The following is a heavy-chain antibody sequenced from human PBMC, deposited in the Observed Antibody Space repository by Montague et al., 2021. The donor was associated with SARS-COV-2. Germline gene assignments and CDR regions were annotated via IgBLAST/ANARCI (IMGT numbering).Heavy chain of an antibody. J-gene: IGHJ4*02. CDR1: GFSISTGYY. Sequence: SETLSLTRTVSGFSISTGYYWGWIRQPPGKVLEWIGSIYHSGSTYYNPPLKSRVTISVDTTKNQFSLKLSSVTAADTAVYYCASSYDSTGHVGYWGQGTLVTVSS. V-gene: IGHV4-38-2*02. D-gene: IGHD3-22*01. CDR2: IYHSGST. CDR3: ASSYDSTGHVGY.